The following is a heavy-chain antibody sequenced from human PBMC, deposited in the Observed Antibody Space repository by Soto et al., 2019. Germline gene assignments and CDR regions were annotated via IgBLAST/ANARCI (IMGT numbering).Heavy chain of an antibody. CDR1: GFTFSRFD. CDR3: AKTVSIAVVAAPNFDS. Sequence: PRGSLRLSCAAYGFTFSRFDMSWVRQAPGKGLQWVAGISLGGGSTYYTDSVKGRFTISRDNSQNTLYLQMNSLRGEDTAVYYCAKTVSIAVVAAPNFDSWGQGTSVTVSS. V-gene: IGHV3-23*01. CDR2: ISLGGGST. D-gene: IGHD2-15*01. J-gene: IGHJ4*02.